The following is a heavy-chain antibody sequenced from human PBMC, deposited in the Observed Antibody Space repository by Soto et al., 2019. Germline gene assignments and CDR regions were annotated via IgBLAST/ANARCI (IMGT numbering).Heavy chain of an antibody. V-gene: IGHV4-34*01. Sequence: PSETLSLTCAVYGGSFSGYYWSWIRQPPGKGLEWIGEINHSGSTNYNPSLKSRVTISVDTSKNQFSLKLSSVTAADTAVYYCARVLWDGYNSNRDSNFDYWGQGTLVTVSS. J-gene: IGHJ4*02. D-gene: IGHD5-12*01. CDR3: ARVLWDGYNSNRDSNFDY. CDR2: INHSGST. CDR1: GGSFSGYY.